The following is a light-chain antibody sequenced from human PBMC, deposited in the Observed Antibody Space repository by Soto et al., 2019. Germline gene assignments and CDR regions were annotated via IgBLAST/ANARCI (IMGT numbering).Light chain of an antibody. CDR1: QTLLYNSNNKNY. CDR3: QQYYHVPVT. CDR2: WAS. J-gene: IGKJ5*01. V-gene: IGKV4-1*01. Sequence: DIVMTQSPDSLSVSLGERATFSCKSSQTLLYNSNNKNYLAWFQQKPGQAPKLLIYWASTRNSGVPDRFSGSGSGTDFTLTISNLQAEDVATYYCQQYYHVPVTFGQGTRLEIQ.